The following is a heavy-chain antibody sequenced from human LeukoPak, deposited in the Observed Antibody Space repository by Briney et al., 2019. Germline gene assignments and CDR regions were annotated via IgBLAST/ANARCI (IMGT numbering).Heavy chain of an antibody. CDR3: ANQYYYGSGSPKRRYYFDY. CDR1: GFTFSSYA. V-gene: IGHV3-23*01. J-gene: IGHJ4*02. D-gene: IGHD3-10*01. CDR2: ISGSGGST. Sequence: PGGSLRLSCAASGFTFSSYAMSWVRQAPGKGLEWVSAISGSGGSTYYADSVKGRFTISRDNSKNTLYLQMNSLRAEDTAVYYCANQYYYGSGSPKRRYYFDYWGRGTLVTVSS.